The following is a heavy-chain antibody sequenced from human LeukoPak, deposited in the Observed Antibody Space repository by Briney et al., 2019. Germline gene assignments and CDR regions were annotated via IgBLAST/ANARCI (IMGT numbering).Heavy chain of an antibody. J-gene: IGHJ4*02. CDR2: IKPDGSEK. Sequence: GGSPRLSCAASGFSFSSYWMSWVRQAPGKGLEWVANIKPDGSEKYYVDSVKGRFTISRDNAKNSLYLQMSSLRAENTAVYYCARERGRGRDSPWFDYWGQGTLVTVSS. D-gene: IGHD1-26*01. CDR3: ARERGRGRDSPWFDY. CDR1: GFSFSSYW. V-gene: IGHV3-7*03.